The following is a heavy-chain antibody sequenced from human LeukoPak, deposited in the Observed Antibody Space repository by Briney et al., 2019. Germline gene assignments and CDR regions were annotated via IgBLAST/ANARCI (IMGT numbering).Heavy chain of an antibody. J-gene: IGHJ4*02. Sequence: GGSLRLSCAASGFTFSSYSMNWVRQAPGKGLEWVANIKEDGSEKDYVDSVKGRFTISRDNAKNSLYLQMNSLRAEDTAMYYCARDRIVNWDQGALVTVSS. V-gene: IGHV3-7*01. D-gene: IGHD3-22*01. CDR3: ARDRIVN. CDR1: GFTFSSYS. CDR2: IKEDGSEK.